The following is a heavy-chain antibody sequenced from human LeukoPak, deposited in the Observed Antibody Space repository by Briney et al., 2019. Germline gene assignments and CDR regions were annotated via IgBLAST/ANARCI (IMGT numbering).Heavy chain of an antibody. D-gene: IGHD3-22*01. V-gene: IGHV4-59*01. J-gene: IGHJ4*02. CDR2: IYYSGST. CDR3: ARSGTYDSSGSYYFDY. Sequence: SETLSLTCTVSGGSISSYYWSWIRQPPGKGLEWIGYIYYSGSTNYNPSLKSRVTISVDTSKNQFSLKLSSVTAEDTAVYYCARSGTYDSSGSYYFDYWGQGTLVTVSS. CDR1: GGSISSYY.